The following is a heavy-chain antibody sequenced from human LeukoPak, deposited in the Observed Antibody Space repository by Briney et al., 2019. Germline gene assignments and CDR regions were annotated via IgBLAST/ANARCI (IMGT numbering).Heavy chain of an antibody. Sequence: ASVKVSCKASGYTFTSYGISWVRQAPGQGLEWMGWINPNSGGTNYAQKFQGRVTMTRDTSISTAYMELSRLRSDDTAVYYCARDSVQYYDFWSGPFDYWGQGTLVTVSS. CDR2: INPNSGGT. D-gene: IGHD3-3*01. CDR1: GYTFTSYG. V-gene: IGHV1-2*02. J-gene: IGHJ4*02. CDR3: ARDSVQYYDFWSGPFDY.